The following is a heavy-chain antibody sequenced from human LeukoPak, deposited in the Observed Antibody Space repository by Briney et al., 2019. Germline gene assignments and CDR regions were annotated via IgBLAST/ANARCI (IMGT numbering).Heavy chain of an antibody. V-gene: IGHV4-39*07. J-gene: IGHJ4*02. D-gene: IGHD1-7*01. CDR1: GGSISSSSYY. CDR3: ARKQTGTMYDV. CDR2: FSSGGSA. Sequence: SETLSLTCIVPGGSISSSSYYWAWIRQSPGKGLEWIGTFSSGGSAYNPSLTSRVSISKDTSDNQFSLRLYSVTAADTAVYYCARKQTGTMYDVWGQGTLVTVSS.